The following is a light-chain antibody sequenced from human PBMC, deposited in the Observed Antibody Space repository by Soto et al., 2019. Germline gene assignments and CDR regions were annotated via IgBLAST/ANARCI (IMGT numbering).Light chain of an antibody. CDR2: DAS. V-gene: IGKV3-15*01. CDR3: QQYNNWPPWT. Sequence: EIVMTQSPATLSVSPGERATLSCRASQRVSRNLAWYQQKPGQPLRLLIYDASTRATGIPARFSGSGSETEFTLTISSLQSEDYAIYYCQQYNNWPPWTFGQGTKVDIK. CDR1: QRVSRN. J-gene: IGKJ1*01.